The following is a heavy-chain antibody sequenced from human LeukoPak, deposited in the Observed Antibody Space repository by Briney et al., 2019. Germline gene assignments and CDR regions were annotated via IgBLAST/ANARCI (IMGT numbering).Heavy chain of an antibody. J-gene: IGHJ4*02. V-gene: IGHV3-53*01. CDR2: IYSDNT. CDR1: GFTVSSNS. CDR3: ARDTSRYCSGGSCYEAVAPHFDY. Sequence: GGSLRLCCTVSGFTVSSNSMSWVRQAPGKGLEWVSFIYSDNTHYSDSVKGRFTISRDDAKNSLYLLMNSLRAEDTAVYYCARDTSRYCSGGSCYEAVAPHFDYWGQGTLVTVSS. D-gene: IGHD2-15*01.